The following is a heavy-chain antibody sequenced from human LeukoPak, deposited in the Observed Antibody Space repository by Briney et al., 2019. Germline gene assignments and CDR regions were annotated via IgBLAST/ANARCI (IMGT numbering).Heavy chain of an antibody. CDR3: ARGSSTHVEYYFDY. J-gene: IGHJ4*02. Sequence: PGGSLRLSCAASGFTFSSYSMNWVRQAPGKGLEWVSSISSRSSYIYYADSVKGRFTISRDNAKNSLYLQMNSLRAEDTAVYYCARGSSTHVEYYFDYWGQGTLVTVSS. D-gene: IGHD2-2*01. CDR2: ISSRSSYI. CDR1: GFTFSSYS. V-gene: IGHV3-21*01.